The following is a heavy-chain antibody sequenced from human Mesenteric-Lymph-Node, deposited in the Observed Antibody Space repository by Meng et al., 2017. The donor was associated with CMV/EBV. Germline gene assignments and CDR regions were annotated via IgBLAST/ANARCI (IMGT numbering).Heavy chain of an antibody. CDR2: INHSGST. Sequence: GSLRLSCAVYGGSFSGYYWSWIRQPPGKGLEWIGEINHSGSTNYNPSLRSRVTISVDTSKNQFSLRLSSVTAADTAVYYCARVRSSSSSTLGIDYYYGMDVWGQGTTVTVSS. CDR1: GGSFSGYY. D-gene: IGHD6-6*01. V-gene: IGHV4-34*01. CDR3: ARVRSSSSSTLGIDYYYGMDV. J-gene: IGHJ6*02.